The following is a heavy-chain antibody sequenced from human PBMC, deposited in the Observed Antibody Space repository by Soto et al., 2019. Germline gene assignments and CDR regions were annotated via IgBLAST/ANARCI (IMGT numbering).Heavy chain of an antibody. J-gene: IGHJ6*02. V-gene: IGHV1-69*01. CDR1: GGTFSSYA. CDR2: IIPIFGTA. Sequence: QVQLVQSGAEVKKPGSSVKVSCKASGGTFSSYAISWVRQAPGQGLEWMGGIIPIFGTANYAQKFQGRVTITADESTSTAYMALSSLRSEDTAVYYCARPRCIAAAGAYYYYYYGMDVWGQGTTVTVSS. CDR3: ARPRCIAAAGAYYYYYYGMDV. D-gene: IGHD6-13*01.